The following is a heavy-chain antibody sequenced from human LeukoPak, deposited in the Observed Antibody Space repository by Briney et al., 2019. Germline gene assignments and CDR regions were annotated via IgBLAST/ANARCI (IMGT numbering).Heavy chain of an antibody. V-gene: IGHV4-59*01. Sequence: SETLSLTCTVSGGSISSYYWSWIRQPPGKGLEWIGYIYYSGSTNYNPSLKSRVTISVDTSKNQFSLKLSSVTAADTAVYYCASHYYGSGPTLHYYYYYGMDVWGQGTTVTVSS. CDR2: IYYSGST. D-gene: IGHD3-10*01. CDR3: ASHYYGSGPTLHYYYYYGMDV. CDR1: GGSISSYY. J-gene: IGHJ6*02.